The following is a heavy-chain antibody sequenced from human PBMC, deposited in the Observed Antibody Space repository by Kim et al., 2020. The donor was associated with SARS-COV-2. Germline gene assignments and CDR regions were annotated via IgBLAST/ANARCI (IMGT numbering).Heavy chain of an antibody. CDR3: ARQAVADAFDI. Sequence: SETLSLTCTVSGGSISSYYWSWIRQPPGKGLEWIGYIYYSGSPNYNPSLKSRVTISVDTSKNQFSLKLSSVTAADTAVYYCARQAVADAFDIWGQGTMVTVSS. J-gene: IGHJ3*02. CDR1: GGSISSYY. CDR2: IYYSGSP. V-gene: IGHV4-59*08. D-gene: IGHD6-19*01.